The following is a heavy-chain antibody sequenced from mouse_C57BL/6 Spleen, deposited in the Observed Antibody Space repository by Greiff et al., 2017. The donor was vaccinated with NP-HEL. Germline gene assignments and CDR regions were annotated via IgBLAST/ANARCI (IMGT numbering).Heavy chain of an antibody. V-gene: IGHV1-82*01. J-gene: IGHJ4*01. D-gene: IGHD1-1*01. Sequence: QVQLQQSGPELVKPGASVKISCKASGYAFSSSWMNWVKQRPGKGLEWIGRIYPGDGDTNYNGKFKGKATLTADKSSSTAYMQLSSLTSEDSAVYFCARCHGSSSYYAMDYWGQGTSVTVSS. CDR1: GYAFSSSW. CDR2: IYPGDGDT. CDR3: ARCHGSSSYYAMDY.